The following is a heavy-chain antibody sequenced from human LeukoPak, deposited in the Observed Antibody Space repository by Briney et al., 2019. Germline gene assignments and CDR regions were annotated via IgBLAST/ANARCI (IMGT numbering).Heavy chain of an antibody. D-gene: IGHD4-11*01. J-gene: IGHJ4*02. CDR2: FDPEDGET. V-gene: IGHV1-24*01. Sequence: ASVKVSCKVSGYTLTELSMHWVRQAPGKGLEWMGGFDPEDGETIYAQKFQGRVTMTEDTSTDTAYMELSSLRSEDTAVYYCATEPKFYSNYAGNFDYWGQGTLVTVSS. CDR1: GYTLTELS. CDR3: ATEPKFYSNYAGNFDY.